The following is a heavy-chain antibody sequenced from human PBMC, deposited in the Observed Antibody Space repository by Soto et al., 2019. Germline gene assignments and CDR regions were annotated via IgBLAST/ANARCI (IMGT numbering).Heavy chain of an antibody. Sequence: EVQLVESGGGLVKPGGSLRLSCAASGFTFSNAWMNWVRQAPGKGLEWVGRIKSKTDGGTTDYAAPVKGRFTISRDDSKNTMYMQMHSLKAEDTAVYYCTTDYYDSSGYPSGDCFDYWGQGTMVTVS. D-gene: IGHD3-22*01. J-gene: IGHJ4*02. V-gene: IGHV3-15*07. CDR1: GFTFSNAW. CDR2: IKSKTDGGTT. CDR3: TTDYYDSSGYPSGDCFDY.